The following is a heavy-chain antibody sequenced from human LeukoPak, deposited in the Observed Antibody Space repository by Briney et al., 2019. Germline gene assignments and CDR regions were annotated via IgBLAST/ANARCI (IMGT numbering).Heavy chain of an antibody. J-gene: IGHJ5*02. CDR2: IIGDGTNT. D-gene: IGHD1/OR15-1a*01. CDR1: GFTFCTYE. Sequence: GGSLRLSCAASGFTFCTYEMNWVRQAPGKGREWLSYIIGDGTNTQYADSVRDRFTISRDNDKNYLYLQMNSLRADDTAVYYCVRDRGGTYSGDNLFDPWGQGTLVTVSS. V-gene: IGHV3-48*03. CDR3: VRDRGGTYSGDNLFDP.